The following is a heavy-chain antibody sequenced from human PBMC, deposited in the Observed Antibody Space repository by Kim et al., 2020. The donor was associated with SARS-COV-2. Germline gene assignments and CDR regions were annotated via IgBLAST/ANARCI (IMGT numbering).Heavy chain of an antibody. CDR1: GYTFTSYY. CDR3: ARVPTYYDSSGYYSYYYGMDV. J-gene: IGHJ6*02. V-gene: IGHV1-46*01. Sequence: ASVKVSCKASGYTFTSYYMHWVRQAPGQGLEWMGIINPIVGSPSYAQKFQGRVTITRDPSTSTVYMELSSLRSEDTAVYFCARVPTYYDSSGYYSYYYGMDVWREGTTVAVSS. CDR2: INPIVGSP. D-gene: IGHD3-22*01.